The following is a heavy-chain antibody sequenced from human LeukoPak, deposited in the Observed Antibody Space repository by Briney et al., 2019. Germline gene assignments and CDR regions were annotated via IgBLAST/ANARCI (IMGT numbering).Heavy chain of an antibody. CDR3: ARHYMGSSYNHGLDY. CDR1: GFTFSSYG. CDR2: IQYDGSNQ. V-gene: IGHV3-30*02. D-gene: IGHD3-10*01. Sequence: GGSLRLSCTASGFTFSSYGMHWVRQAPGKGLEWVAYIQYDGSNQQYADSVKGRFSISRDRSKNIPYLQMNSLRAEDTAVYYCARHYMGSSYNHGLDYWGQGTLVTVSS. J-gene: IGHJ4*02.